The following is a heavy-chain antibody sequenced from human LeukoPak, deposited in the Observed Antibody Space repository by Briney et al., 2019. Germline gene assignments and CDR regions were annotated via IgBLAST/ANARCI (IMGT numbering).Heavy chain of an antibody. Sequence: ASVKVSCKASGYTFTGYYMHWVRQAPGQGLEWMGWINPNSGDTNYAQKFQGRVTMTRDTSISTAYMELGRLRSDDTAVYYCARDNDILTGYDYWGQGTLVTVSS. J-gene: IGHJ4*02. CDR2: INPNSGDT. CDR3: ARDNDILTGYDY. D-gene: IGHD3-9*01. CDR1: GYTFTGYY. V-gene: IGHV1-2*02.